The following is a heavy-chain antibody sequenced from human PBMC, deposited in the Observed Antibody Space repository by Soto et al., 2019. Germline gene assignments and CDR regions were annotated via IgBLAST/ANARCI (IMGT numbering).Heavy chain of an antibody. Sequence: EVELVESGGGLVQPGGSLRLSCAASGLTFSKYWMSWVRQAPGKGLEWVANIKQDGSEKNYVDSVKGRFTISTDNAKNSLYLQMNSLRAEDTAVYYCATASRWGQGTLVTVSS. CDR2: IKQDGSEK. CDR3: ATASR. J-gene: IGHJ4*02. CDR1: GLTFSKYW. V-gene: IGHV3-7*01.